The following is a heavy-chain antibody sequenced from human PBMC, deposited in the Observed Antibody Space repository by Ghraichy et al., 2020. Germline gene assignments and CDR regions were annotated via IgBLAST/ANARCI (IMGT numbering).Heavy chain of an antibody. CDR3: ARWLNDYGDYAFDY. CDR2: IFYSGST. Sequence: SETLSLTCTVSGGSISSYYWSWIRQPPGKGLEWIGYIFYSGSTNYNPSLKSRVTISVDTSKNQFSLKLSSVTAADTAVYYCARWLNDYGDYAFDYWGQGTLVTVSP. CDR1: GGSISSYY. V-gene: IGHV4-59*01. D-gene: IGHD4-17*01. J-gene: IGHJ4*02.